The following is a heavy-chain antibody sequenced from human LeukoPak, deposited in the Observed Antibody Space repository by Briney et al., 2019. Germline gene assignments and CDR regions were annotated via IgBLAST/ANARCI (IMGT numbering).Heavy chain of an antibody. CDR3: ARGSSSQVNPFDY. D-gene: IGHD6-13*01. J-gene: IGHJ4*02. Sequence: SETLSLTCSVSGGSISGYYWSWIRQPPGKGLEWIGYIYYSGSTNYNPSLKSRVTISVDTSKNQFSLKLSSVTAADTAVYYCARGSSSQVNPFDYWGQGTLVTVSS. CDR1: GGSISGYY. CDR2: IYYSGST. V-gene: IGHV4-59*01.